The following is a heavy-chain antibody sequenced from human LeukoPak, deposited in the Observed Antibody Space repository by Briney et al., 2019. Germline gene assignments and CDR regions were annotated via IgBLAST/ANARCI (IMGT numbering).Heavy chain of an antibody. CDR1: GGTFSSYA. D-gene: IGHD3-22*01. CDR3: ARDLPRGAYYDSSGPFDY. J-gene: IGHJ4*02. CDR2: IIPIFGIA. Sequence: SVKVSCKASGGTFSSYAISWVRQAPGQGLEWMGRIIPIFGIANYAQKFQGRVTITADKSTSTAYMELSSLRSEDTAVYYCARDLPRGAYYDSSGPFDYWGQGTLVTVFS. V-gene: IGHV1-69*04.